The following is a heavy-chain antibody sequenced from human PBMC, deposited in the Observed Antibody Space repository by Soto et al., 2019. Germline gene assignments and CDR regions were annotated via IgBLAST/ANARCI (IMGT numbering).Heavy chain of an antibody. CDR2: FYNSGTTT. J-gene: IGHJ4*02. CDR1: GGSITSYY. D-gene: IGHD6-19*01. Sequence: PSETLSLTCTVSGGSITSYYWSWIRQTPGKGLEWIGNFYNSGTTTNYNPSLKSRVTISVDTSKNQFSLKLTSVAAAETAVYYCAAGKQWLAFDYWGQGILVTVSS. V-gene: IGHV4-59*01. CDR3: AAGKQWLAFDY.